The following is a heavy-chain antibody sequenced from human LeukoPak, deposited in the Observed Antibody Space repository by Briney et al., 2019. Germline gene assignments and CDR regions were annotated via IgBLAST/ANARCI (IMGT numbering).Heavy chain of an antibody. J-gene: IGHJ3*02. CDR2: MNPNSGNT. V-gene: IGHV1-8*01. Sequence: ASVKVSCKASGYTFTSYDINWVRLATGQGLEWMGWMNPNSGNTGYAQKFQGRVTMTRNTSISTAYMELRSLRSDDTAVYYCARDRNGGFYPDAFDIWGQGTMVTVSS. CDR3: ARDRNGGFYPDAFDI. D-gene: IGHD2/OR15-2a*01. CDR1: GYTFTSYD.